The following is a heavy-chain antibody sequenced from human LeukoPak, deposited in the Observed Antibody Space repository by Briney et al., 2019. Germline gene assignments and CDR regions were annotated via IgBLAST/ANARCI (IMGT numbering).Heavy chain of an antibody. CDR2: MNPNSGNT. CDR1: GYTFTSYD. V-gene: IGHV1-8*01. D-gene: IGHD6-6*01. J-gene: IGHJ6*03. CDR3: ATSIAARVDYYYYMDV. Sequence: GASVKVSCKASGYTFTSYDINWVRQATGQGLEWMGWMNPNSGNTGYAQKFQGRVTMTRNTSISTAYMELSSLRSEDTAVYYCATSIAARVDYYYYMDVWGKGTTVTVSS.